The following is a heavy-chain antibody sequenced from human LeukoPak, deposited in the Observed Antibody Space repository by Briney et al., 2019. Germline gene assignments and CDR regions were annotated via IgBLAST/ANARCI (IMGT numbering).Heavy chain of an antibody. CDR1: GYTFTSYD. V-gene: IGHV1-8*01. CDR2: MNPNSGNT. J-gene: IGHJ4*02. D-gene: IGHD3-16*02. Sequence: ASVKVSCKASGYTFTSYDINWVRQATGQGLEWMGWMNPNSGNTGYAQKFQGRVSMTRNTSISTAYMELSSLRSEDTAVYYCARDRYTSHSIYYWGQGTLVTVSS. CDR3: ARDRYTSHSIYY.